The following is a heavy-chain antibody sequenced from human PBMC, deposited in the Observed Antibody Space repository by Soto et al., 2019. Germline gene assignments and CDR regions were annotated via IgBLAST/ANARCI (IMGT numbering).Heavy chain of an antibody. CDR2: ISNDGSKT. V-gene: IGHV3-30*18. CDR3: AKAGEIFGLVIFAYLDF. Sequence: GGSLRLSCATSGFTFNSYALHWVRQAPGKGLEWVALISNDGSKTFYADSVKGRFTISRDTAKNTLFLQMNSLTTEDTAVYFCAKAGEIFGLVIFAYLDFWGQGTLVTVSS. D-gene: IGHD3-3*01. CDR1: GFTFNSYA. J-gene: IGHJ4*02.